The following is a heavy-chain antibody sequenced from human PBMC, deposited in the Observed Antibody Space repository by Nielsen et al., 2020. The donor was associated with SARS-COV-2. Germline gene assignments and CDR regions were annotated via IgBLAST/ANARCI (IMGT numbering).Heavy chain of an antibody. D-gene: IGHD3-22*01. Sequence: SGPTLVKPTETLTLTCTVSGFSLSNARMGVSWIRQPPGKALEWLAHIFSNDEKSYSTSLKSRLTISKDTSKSQVVLTMTNMDPVDTATYYCARLYYYDSSGTHRIGMDVWGQGTTVTVSS. CDR1: GFSLSNARMG. CDR2: IFSNDEK. V-gene: IGHV2-26*01. CDR3: ARLYYYDSSGTHRIGMDV. J-gene: IGHJ6*02.